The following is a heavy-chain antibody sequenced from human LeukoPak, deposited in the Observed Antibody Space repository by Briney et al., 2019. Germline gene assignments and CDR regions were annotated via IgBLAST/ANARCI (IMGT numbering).Heavy chain of an antibody. CDR3: ARVSNWNLDY. CDR1: GGSISSSS. D-gene: IGHD1-1*01. J-gene: IGHJ4*02. V-gene: IGHV3-21*01. CDR2: ISSSSSYI. Sequence: SSETLSLTCTVSGGSISSSSYYWGWIRQPPGKGLEWVSSISSSSSYIYYADSVKGRFTISRDNAKNSLYLQMNSLRAEDTAVYYCARVSNWNLDYWGQGTLVTVSS.